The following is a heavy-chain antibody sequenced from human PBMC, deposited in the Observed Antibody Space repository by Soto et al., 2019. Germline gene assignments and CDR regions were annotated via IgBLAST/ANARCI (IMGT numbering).Heavy chain of an antibody. CDR3: VKWDSRSYYDAFDI. CDR1: GFTFSSYA. CDR2: ISSNGGST. D-gene: IGHD1-26*01. Sequence: GGSLRLSCSASGFTFSSYAMHWVRQAPGKGLEYVSAISSNGGSTYYADSVKGRFTISRDNSKNTLYLQMSSLRAEDTAVYYFVKWDSRSYYDAFDIWGQGTMVTVSS. V-gene: IGHV3-64D*09. J-gene: IGHJ3*02.